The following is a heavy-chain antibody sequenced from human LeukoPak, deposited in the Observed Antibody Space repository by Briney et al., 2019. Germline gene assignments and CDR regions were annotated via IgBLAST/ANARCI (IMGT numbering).Heavy chain of an antibody. Sequence: LESLSLTCTVSGGSISSYYWSWIRQPPGKGLEWIGYILYSVSTNYNPSLKSRDTISVDTSKNQFSLKLSSVTAADTAVYYCARGPYSSSRGTYYYYMDVWGKGTTVPVSS. CDR1: GGSISSYY. J-gene: IGHJ6*03. CDR3: ARGPYSSSRGTYYYYMDV. CDR2: ILYSVST. D-gene: IGHD6-13*01. V-gene: IGHV4-59*01.